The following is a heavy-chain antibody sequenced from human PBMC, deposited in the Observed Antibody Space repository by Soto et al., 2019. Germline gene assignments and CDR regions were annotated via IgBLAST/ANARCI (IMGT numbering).Heavy chain of an antibody. D-gene: IGHD1-7*01. J-gene: IGHJ6*01. CDR2: ISYDGSNK. CDR3: AREDVELHRYDYYGMDV. Sequence: QVQLVESGGGVVQPGRSLRLSCAASGFTFSSYAMHWVRQAPGKGLEWVAVISYDGSNKYYADSVKGRFTISRDNSKNTLYLQMNSLRAEDTAVYYCAREDVELHRYDYYGMDVW. V-gene: IGHV3-30-3*01. CDR1: GFTFSSYA.